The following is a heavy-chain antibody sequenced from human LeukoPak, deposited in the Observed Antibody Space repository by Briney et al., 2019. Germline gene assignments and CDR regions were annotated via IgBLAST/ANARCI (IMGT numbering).Heavy chain of an antibody. CDR1: GYTFTSYG. CDR3: ARDSRTGTDDY. J-gene: IGHJ4*02. V-gene: IGHV1-18*01. D-gene: IGHD1-7*01. Sequence: ASVKVSCKAPGYTFTSYGISWVRQAPGQGLEWMGWISAYNGNTNYAQKLQGRVTMTTDTSTSTAHMELRSLRSDDTAVYYCARDSRTGTDDYWGQGTLVTVSS. CDR2: ISAYNGNT.